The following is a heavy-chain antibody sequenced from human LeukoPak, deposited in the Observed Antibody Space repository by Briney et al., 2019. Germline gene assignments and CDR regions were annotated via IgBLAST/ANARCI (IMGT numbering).Heavy chain of an antibody. V-gene: IGHV3-48*03. CDR1: GFTFSSYE. D-gene: IGHD3-10*01. CDR3: VMAYYGSGSTGREYYFDY. CDR2: ISSSGSTI. Sequence: QSGGSLRLSCAASGFTFSSYEMNWVRQAPGKGLEWVSYISSSGSTICYADSVKGRFTISRDNAKNSLYLQMNSLRAEDTAVYYCVMAYYGSGSTGREYYFDYWGQGTLVTVSS. J-gene: IGHJ4*02.